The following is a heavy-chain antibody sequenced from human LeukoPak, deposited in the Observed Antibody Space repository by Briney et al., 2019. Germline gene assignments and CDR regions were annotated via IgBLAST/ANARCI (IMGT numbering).Heavy chain of an antibody. CDR2: ISGSGGTA. CDR3: ARDQYSNYDYYYYYYMDV. D-gene: IGHD4-11*01. J-gene: IGHJ6*03. CDR1: GFTFSIYA. Sequence: GGSLRLPCAASGFTFSIYAMSWVRQAPGKGLEWVSAISGSGGTAYYADSVKGRFTISRDNSKNTLYLQINSLRAEDTAVYYCARDQYSNYDYYYYYYMDVWGKGTTVTVSS. V-gene: IGHV3-23*01.